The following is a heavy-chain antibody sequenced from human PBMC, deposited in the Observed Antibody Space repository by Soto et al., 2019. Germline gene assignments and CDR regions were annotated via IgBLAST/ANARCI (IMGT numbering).Heavy chain of an antibody. CDR1: GYTFTSYY. CDR3: ARHMGRYFDWLYSECSFAY. D-gene: IGHD3-9*01. CDR2: IDPSGGGT. V-gene: IGHV1-46*01. Sequence: ASAKISCEASGYTFTSYYMHWVRQSPGQGLEWMGIIDPSGGGTSYAQKFQGRLTMTRDTSTSTVYMELSSLRSEDTAMYYCARHMGRYFDWLYSECSFAYWGQGTLVTGSS. J-gene: IGHJ4*02.